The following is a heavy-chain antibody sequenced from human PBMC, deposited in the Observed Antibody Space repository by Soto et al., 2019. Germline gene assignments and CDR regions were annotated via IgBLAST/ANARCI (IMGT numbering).Heavy chain of an antibody. CDR3: AKDFGINWYYFDC. CDR1: GFTFSSYA. V-gene: IGHV3-30-3*01. CDR2: ISYDGSNK. J-gene: IGHJ4*02. D-gene: IGHD1-1*01. Sequence: GGSLRLSCAASGFTFSSYAMHWVRQAPGKGLEWVAVISYDGSNKYYADSVKGRFTISRDNSKNTLYLQMNSLGPEDTAVYYCAKDFGINWYYFDCWGQGTLVTVSS.